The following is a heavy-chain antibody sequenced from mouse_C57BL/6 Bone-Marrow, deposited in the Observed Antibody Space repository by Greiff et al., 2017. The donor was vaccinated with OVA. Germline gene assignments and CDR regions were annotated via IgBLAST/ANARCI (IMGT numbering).Heavy chain of an antibody. CDR2: ISSGGSYT. D-gene: IGHD1-1*01. J-gene: IGHJ2*01. CDR1: GFTFSSYG. V-gene: IGHV5-6*01. CDR3: ARGDYGSSPLDY. Sequence: DVHLVESGGDLVKPGGSLKLSCAASGFTFSSYGMSWVRQTPDKRLEWVATISSGGSYTYYPDSVKGRFTISRDNAKNTLYLQMSSLKSEDTAMYYCARGDYGSSPLDYWGQGTTLTVSS.